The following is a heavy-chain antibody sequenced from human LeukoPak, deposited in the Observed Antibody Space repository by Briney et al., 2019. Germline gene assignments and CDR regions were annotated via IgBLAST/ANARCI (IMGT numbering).Heavy chain of an antibody. Sequence: GSSLKVSCKASGGSFSNYALNWVRQAPGQGLEWMGRIIPILGIAHYAQKFQGRVTITADKSTRTAYMELSSLRSEDTAVYYCATGEVATPFDYWGQGTLVTVSS. J-gene: IGHJ4*02. CDR3: ATGEVATPFDY. D-gene: IGHD5-12*01. CDR1: GGSFSNYA. CDR2: IIPILGIA. V-gene: IGHV1-69*04.